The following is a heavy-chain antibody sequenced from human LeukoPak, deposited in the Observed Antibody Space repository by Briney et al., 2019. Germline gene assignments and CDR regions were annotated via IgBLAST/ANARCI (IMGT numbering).Heavy chain of an antibody. D-gene: IGHD2/OR15-2a*01. Sequence: ASVEVSCKASGYTFTSYGISWVRQAPGQGLEWMGWISAYNGNTNYAQKLQGRVTMTTDTSTSTAYMELRSLRSDDTAVYYCARSIIIVPNTSYYHYYMDVWGQGTTVTVSS. CDR2: ISAYNGNT. V-gene: IGHV1-18*01. CDR3: ARSIIIVPNTSYYHYYMDV. J-gene: IGHJ6*02. CDR1: GYTFTSYG.